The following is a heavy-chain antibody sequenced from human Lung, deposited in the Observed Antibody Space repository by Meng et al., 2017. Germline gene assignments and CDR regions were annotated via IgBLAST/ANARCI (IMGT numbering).Heavy chain of an antibody. V-gene: IGHV3-21*01. CDR1: GFIFSNYS. J-gene: IGHJ4*02. CDR2: ISSDSRYI. D-gene: IGHD2-15*01. Sequence: EVQLVESGGGLVTPGGSLRLSCSASGFIFSNYSMNWVRQAPGKELEWVSSISSDSRYIFYADSVKGRFTISRDNGKKLLYLQMNSLSPEDTAVFYCARFETVGVATGDFWGQGTLVTVSS. CDR3: ARFETVGVATGDF.